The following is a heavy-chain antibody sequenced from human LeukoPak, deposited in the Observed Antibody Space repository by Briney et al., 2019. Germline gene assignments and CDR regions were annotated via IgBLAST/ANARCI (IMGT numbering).Heavy chain of an antibody. CDR2: TNQAGTVK. CDR1: AFSFTTYC. CDR3: AKLAKYFYGSETFYFFEH. D-gene: IGHD3-10*01. J-gene: IGHJ4*02. Sequence: PGGSLSLSCAAAAFSFTTYCASWVRQAAGKGLGWVVYTNQAGTVKYYVASVKGRFTISRDNGKNSLYLQMNSLRVEDTAVYYCAKLAKYFYGSETFYFFEHWGQGTPVTASS. V-gene: IGHV3-7*01.